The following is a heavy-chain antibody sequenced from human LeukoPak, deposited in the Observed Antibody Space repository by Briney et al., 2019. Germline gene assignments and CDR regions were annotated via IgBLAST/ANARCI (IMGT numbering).Heavy chain of an antibody. CDR1: GGSIISSSYY. J-gene: IGHJ5*02. V-gene: IGHV4-39*01. CDR2: IYYSGST. Sequence: SETLSLTCTVSGGSIISSSYYWGWIRQPPGKGLEWIGSIYYSGSTYYKPSLKSRVTISVDTSKNQFSLKLSSVTAADTALYYCARINCSGSSCYSAQGANWFDPWGQGTLVTVSS. D-gene: IGHD2-15*01. CDR3: ARINCSGSSCYSAQGANWFDP.